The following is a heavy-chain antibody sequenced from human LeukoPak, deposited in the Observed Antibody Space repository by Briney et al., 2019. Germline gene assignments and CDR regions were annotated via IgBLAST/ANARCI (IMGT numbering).Heavy chain of an antibody. Sequence: PGGSLRLSFAASGFSFSSYSMNWGRPAPGKGLEWVSSISSTSRSSYIFYAESVKGRFTISRDNTKNSLFLQMNGLVAEDTAVYYCARGYIDNLGYSPRSSFDSWGQGSLVTVSS. CDR1: GFSFSSYS. CDR2: ISSTSRSSYI. V-gene: IGHV3-21*01. J-gene: IGHJ4*02. D-gene: IGHD3-22*01. CDR3: ARGYIDNLGYSPRSSFDS.